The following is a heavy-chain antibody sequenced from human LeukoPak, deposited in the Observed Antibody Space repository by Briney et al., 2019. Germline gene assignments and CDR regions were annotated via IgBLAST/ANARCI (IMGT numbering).Heavy chain of an antibody. CDR3: AREWATYYDILTGYYKGGWFDP. CDR2: IIPIFGTA. V-gene: IGHV1-69*05. CDR1: GGTFSSYA. J-gene: IGHJ5*02. D-gene: IGHD3-9*01. Sequence: GASVKVSCKASGGTFSSYAISWVRQAPGQGLEWMGGIIPIFGTANYAQKFQGRVTITTDESTSTAYMELSSLRSEDPAVYYCAREWATYYDILTGYYKGGWFDPWGQGTLVTVSS.